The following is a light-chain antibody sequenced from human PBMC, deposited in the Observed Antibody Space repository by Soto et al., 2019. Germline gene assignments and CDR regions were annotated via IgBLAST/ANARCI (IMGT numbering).Light chain of an antibody. V-gene: IGKV3-15*01. CDR3: QQYHNWPLS. Sequence: EILMTQSPATLSVSPGERATLSCRASQSVSSDLAWYQQKPGQAPRLLIYGASTTATGIPARFSGSGSGTEFTLTISSLQSEDFAVYYCQQYHNWPLSFGGGTKVEIK. CDR1: QSVSSD. J-gene: IGKJ4*01. CDR2: GAS.